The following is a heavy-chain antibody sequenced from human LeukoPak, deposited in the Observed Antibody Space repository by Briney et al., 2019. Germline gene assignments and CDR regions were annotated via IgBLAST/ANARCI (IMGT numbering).Heavy chain of an antibody. CDR2: INHSGST. CDR1: GGSFSGYY. V-gene: IGHV4-34*01. J-gene: IGHJ4*02. CDR3: ARDRGSSGSGDY. D-gene: IGHD6-19*01. Sequence: SETLSLTCAVYGGSFSGYYWSWIRQPPGKGLEWIGEINHSGSTNYNPSLKSRVTISVDTSKNQFSLKLSSVTAADTAVYYCARDRGSSGSGDYWGQGTLVTVSS.